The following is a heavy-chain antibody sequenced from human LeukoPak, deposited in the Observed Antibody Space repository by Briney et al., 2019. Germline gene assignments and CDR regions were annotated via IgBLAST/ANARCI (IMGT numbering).Heavy chain of an antibody. CDR2: TYYRSKWYN. CDR1: GDSVSNKSAA. Sequence: SQTLSLTCAISGDSVSNKSAAWNWIRQSPSRGLEWLGRTYYRSKWYNDYAVSVKSRIIINPDTSKNQFSLQLSSVTPEDTAVYFRARTTFTTFVNWFDPWGQGTLVTVSS. D-gene: IGHD1-1*01. CDR3: ARTTFTTFVNWFDP. J-gene: IGHJ5*02. V-gene: IGHV6-1*01.